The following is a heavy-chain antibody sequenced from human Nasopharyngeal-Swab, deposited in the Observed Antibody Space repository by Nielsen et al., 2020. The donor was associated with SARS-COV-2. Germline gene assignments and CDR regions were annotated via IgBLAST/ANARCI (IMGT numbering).Heavy chain of an antibody. Sequence: GEYLKISCAASGFTFSSYAMSWVRPAPGKGLELVSAIRDSGGSTYYADSVKGRFTSSRDNSQNTLYLQMNSLRAEDTALYHCSRSWPWLVRDAFDIWGQGTMVTVSS. CDR3: SRSWPWLVRDAFDI. V-gene: IGHV3-23*01. CDR2: IRDSGGST. J-gene: IGHJ3*02. D-gene: IGHD6-19*01. CDR1: GFTFSSYA.